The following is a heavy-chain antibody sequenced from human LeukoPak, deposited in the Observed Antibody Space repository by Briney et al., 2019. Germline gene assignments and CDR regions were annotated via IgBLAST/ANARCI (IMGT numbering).Heavy chain of an antibody. Sequence: ASVKVSCKVSGYTLTELSMHWVRQAPGKGLEWMGGFDPEDGETIYAQKFQGRVTMTEDTSTDTAYMELSSLRSEDTAVYYCATNTLVATITSWFDYWGQGTLVTVSS. CDR2: FDPEDGET. CDR1: GYTLTELS. V-gene: IGHV1-24*01. J-gene: IGHJ4*02. D-gene: IGHD5-12*01. CDR3: ATNTLVATITSWFDY.